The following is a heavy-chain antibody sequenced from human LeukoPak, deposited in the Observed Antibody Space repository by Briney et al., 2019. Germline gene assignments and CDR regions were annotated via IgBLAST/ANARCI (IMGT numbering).Heavy chain of an antibody. CDR1: GGSVSSSSYY. CDR2: IYYSGST. D-gene: IGHD5-18*01. V-gene: IGHV4-39*01. J-gene: IGHJ4*02. Sequence: SETLSLTCTVSGGSVSSSSYYWGWIRQPPGKGLEWIGSIYYSGSTYYNPSLKSRVTISVDTSKNQFSLKLSSVTAADTAVYYCASLVDTAMVILDYWGQGTLVTVSS. CDR3: ASLVDTAMVILDY.